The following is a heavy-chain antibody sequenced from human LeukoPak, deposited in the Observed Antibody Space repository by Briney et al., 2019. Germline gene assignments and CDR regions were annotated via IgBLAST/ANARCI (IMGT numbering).Heavy chain of an antibody. V-gene: IGHV4-38-2*02. CDR1: GYSISSGYE. CDR2: ISQSGNT. D-gene: IGHD4-11*01. Sequence: LETLSLTCSVSGYSISSGYEWGWIRQPPGERLEWIGSISQSGNTYDNLSLKSRVTMSVDTARNQFSLKLTSVTAADTAVYYCVRSEIDDYSRYWGRGMLVIVSS. CDR3: VRSEIDDYSRY. J-gene: IGHJ4*02.